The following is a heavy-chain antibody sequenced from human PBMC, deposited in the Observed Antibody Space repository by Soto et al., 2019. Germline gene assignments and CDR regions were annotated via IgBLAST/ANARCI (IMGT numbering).Heavy chain of an antibody. CDR3: ARLGYCSGGSCHIWPTGPYDY. Sequence: PSETLSLTCTVSGGSISSSSYYWGWIRQPPGKGLEWIGSIYYSGSTYYNPSLKSRVTISVDTSKNQFSLKLSSVTAADTAVYYCARLGYCSGGSCHIWPTGPYDYWGQGTLVTVSS. CDR2: IYYSGST. CDR1: GGSISSSSYY. J-gene: IGHJ4*02. D-gene: IGHD2-15*01. V-gene: IGHV4-39*01.